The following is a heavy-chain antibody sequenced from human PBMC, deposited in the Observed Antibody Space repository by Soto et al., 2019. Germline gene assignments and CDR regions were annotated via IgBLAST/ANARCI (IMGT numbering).Heavy chain of an antibody. J-gene: IGHJ4*02. CDR3: ARLDAFGGYFFDY. V-gene: IGHV2-70*11. CDR1: GLSLSTSGMC. D-gene: IGHD3-16*01. Sequence: SGPTLVNPTHPLTMTCTLSGLSLSTSGMCVTWISQPPGKALEWLARIDWDDDKYYSTSVKTRLTISRDTSENQVVLTMTNMDPVDTATYFCARLDAFGGYFFDYWGQGTLVTVSS. CDR2: IDWDDDK.